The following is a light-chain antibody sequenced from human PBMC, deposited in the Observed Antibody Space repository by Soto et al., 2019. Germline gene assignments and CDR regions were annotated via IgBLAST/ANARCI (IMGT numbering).Light chain of an antibody. CDR1: QSISSW. V-gene: IGKV1-5*03. CDR2: EAS. Sequence: DIQMTQSPSTLSASGGDRVTITCRASQSISSWLAWYQQKPGKAPKLLIYEASSVESGVPSRFRGSGSGTEFTLTISSLQPDDFATYYCQQYNRYWTFGQGTKVEIK. J-gene: IGKJ1*01. CDR3: QQYNRYWT.